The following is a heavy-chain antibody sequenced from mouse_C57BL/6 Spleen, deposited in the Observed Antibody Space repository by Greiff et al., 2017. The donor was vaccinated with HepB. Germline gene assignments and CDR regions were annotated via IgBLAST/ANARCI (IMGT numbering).Heavy chain of an antibody. V-gene: IGHV1-15*01. D-gene: IGHD1-1*01. CDR2: IDPETGGT. CDR3: TRWDTTVVEGYFDV. J-gene: IGHJ1*03. Sequence: QVQLQQSGAELVRPGASVTLSCKASGYTFTDYEMHWVKQTPVHGLEWIGAIDPETGGTAYNQKFKGKAILTADKSSSTAYMELRSLTSEDSAVYYCTRWDTTVVEGYFDVWGTGTTVTVSS. CDR1: GYTFTDYE.